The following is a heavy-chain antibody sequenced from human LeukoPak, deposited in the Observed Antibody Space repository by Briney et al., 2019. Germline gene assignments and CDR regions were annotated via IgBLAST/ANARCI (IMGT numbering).Heavy chain of an antibody. V-gene: IGHV3-33*06. Sequence: GGSLRLSCAASGFFFSTSSMNWVRQAPGKGLEWVAVIWYDGSNKYYADSVKGRFTISRDNSKNTLYLQMNSLRAEDTAVYYCAKESARFSSSWSLFDYWGQGTLVTVSS. CDR2: IWYDGSNK. CDR3: AKESARFSSSWSLFDY. J-gene: IGHJ4*02. CDR1: GFFFSTSS. D-gene: IGHD6-13*01.